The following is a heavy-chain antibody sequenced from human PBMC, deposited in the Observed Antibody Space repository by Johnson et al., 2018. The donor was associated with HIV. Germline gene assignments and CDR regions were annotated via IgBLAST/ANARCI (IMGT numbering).Heavy chain of an antibody. D-gene: IGHD3-10*01. CDR3: ARDRGLDAFDI. CDR2: IYSGGST. V-gene: IGHV3-NL1*01. Sequence: QVQLVESGGGVVQPGRSLRLSCAASGFTFSNYGMHWVRQAPGKGLEWVSVIYSGGSTYYADSVKGRFTISRDNSRDTLSLQMNSLRVEDTALYYCARDRGLDAFDIWGQGTMVTVSS. J-gene: IGHJ3*02. CDR1: GFTFSNYG.